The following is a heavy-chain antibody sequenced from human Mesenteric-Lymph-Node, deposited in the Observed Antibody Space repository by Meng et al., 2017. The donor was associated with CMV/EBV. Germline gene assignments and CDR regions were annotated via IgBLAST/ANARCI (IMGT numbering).Heavy chain of an antibody. Sequence: GESLKISCAASGFTFSSYAMSWVRQAPGKGLEWVSAISGSGGSTYYADSVKGRFTISRDNSKNTLYLQMNSLRAEDTAVYYCAKVDYSNYVFSAFDIWGQGTMVTVSS. D-gene: IGHD4-11*01. V-gene: IGHV3-23*01. CDR3: AKVDYSNYVFSAFDI. J-gene: IGHJ3*02. CDR1: GFTFSSYA. CDR2: ISGSGGST.